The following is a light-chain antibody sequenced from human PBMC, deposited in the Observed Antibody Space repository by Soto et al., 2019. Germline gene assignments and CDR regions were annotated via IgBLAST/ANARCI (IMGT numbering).Light chain of an antibody. V-gene: IGKV1-9*01. CDR1: QGISSY. CDR2: AAS. CDR3: QQLNSYPIT. J-gene: IGKJ5*01. Sequence: DIQLTQSPSFLSASVGDRVTITCRASQGISSYLAWYQQKPGKAPKLLIYAASTLQSGVPSRFSGSGSGTEFPLTISSLHPEDFATYYCQQLNSYPITFGQGTRLEIK.